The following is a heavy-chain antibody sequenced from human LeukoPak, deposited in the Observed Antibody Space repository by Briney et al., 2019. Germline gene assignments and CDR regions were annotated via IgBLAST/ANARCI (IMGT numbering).Heavy chain of an antibody. J-gene: IGHJ4*02. CDR2: INTVASYI. V-gene: IGHV3-21*06. CDR3: ARLRRNSDKSGFYYYYDY. Sequence: GGSLRLSCAASGLTFSSFSFNWVRQGPGKGLEWVSSINTVASYIYYAHSVKGRFTISRDNAKNSLYLQMNSLRAEDTGVYYCARLRRNSDKSGFYYYYDYWGQGTLVTVSS. CDR1: GLTFSSFS. D-gene: IGHD3-22*01.